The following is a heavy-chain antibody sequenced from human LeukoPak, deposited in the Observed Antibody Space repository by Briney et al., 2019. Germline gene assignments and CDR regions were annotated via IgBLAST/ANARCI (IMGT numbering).Heavy chain of an antibody. Sequence: SETLSLTCTVSGGSISTYYWNWVRQPPGKGLEWIGYIYHSGSTNYNPSLQSRVTISVDTSKNQFSLNLNSVTAADTAVYYCARGGAARLHFQNWGQGTLVTVSS. CDR1: GGSISTYY. J-gene: IGHJ1*01. D-gene: IGHD6-6*01. V-gene: IGHV4-59*01. CDR3: ARGGAARLHFQN. CDR2: IYHSGST.